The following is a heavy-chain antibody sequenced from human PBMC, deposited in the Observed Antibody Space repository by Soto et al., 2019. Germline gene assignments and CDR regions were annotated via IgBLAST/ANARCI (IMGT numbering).Heavy chain of an antibody. J-gene: IGHJ4*02. V-gene: IGHV3-72*01. CDR3: ARATVGTYYFDY. D-gene: IGHD3-16*01. CDR1: GFTFSDHY. Sequence: PGQSLRLSCAASGFTFSDHYIDWVRQAPGKGLEWVGRTSDKTNSSTTEYAASVKGRFTISRDDSKSSLYLQMNSLKTEDTAVYYCARATVGTYYFDYWGQGTPGTRSS. CDR2: TSDKTNSSTT.